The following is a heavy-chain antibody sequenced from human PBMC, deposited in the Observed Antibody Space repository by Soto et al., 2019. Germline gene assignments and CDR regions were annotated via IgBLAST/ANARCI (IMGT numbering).Heavy chain of an antibody. V-gene: IGHV4-59*01. Sequence: QSLTCTVSGGSISSYYWSWIRQPPGKGLEWIGYMYYSGSTNYNPSLKSRVTISVDTSKNQFSLKLSSVTAADTAVYYCGGKNYDSSGYFDYWGQGTLVTVSS. J-gene: IGHJ4*02. CDR3: GGKNYDSSGYFDY. CDR2: MYYSGST. CDR1: GGSISSYY. D-gene: IGHD3-22*01.